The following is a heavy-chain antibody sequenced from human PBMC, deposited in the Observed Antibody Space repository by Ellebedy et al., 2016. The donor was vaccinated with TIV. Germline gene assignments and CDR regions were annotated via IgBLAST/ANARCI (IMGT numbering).Heavy chain of an antibody. CDR1: GYTFTSYA. J-gene: IGHJ4*02. CDR2: IIPILGIA. V-gene: IGHV1-69*10. D-gene: IGHD4-17*01. Sequence: ASVKVSCKASGYTFTSYAMHWVRQAPGQRLEWMGWIIPILGIANYAQKFQGRVTITADKSTSTDYMELNSLRYEDTAVYYCAADYGDYVVEDWGQGTLITVSS. CDR3: AADYGDYVVED.